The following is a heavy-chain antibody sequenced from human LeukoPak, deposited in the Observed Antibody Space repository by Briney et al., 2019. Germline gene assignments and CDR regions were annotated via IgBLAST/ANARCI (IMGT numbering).Heavy chain of an antibody. J-gene: IGHJ4*02. V-gene: IGHV3-21*01. CDR3: ARDSLPVVVKSQPLDY. CDR2: ISSSSSYI. D-gene: IGHD3-22*01. CDR1: GFTFSSYA. Sequence: GGSLRLSCAASGFTFSSYAMSWVRQAPGKGLEWVSSISSSSSYIYYADSVKGRFTISRDNAKNSLYLQMNSLRAEDTAVYSCARDSLPVVVKSQPLDYWGQGTLVTVSS.